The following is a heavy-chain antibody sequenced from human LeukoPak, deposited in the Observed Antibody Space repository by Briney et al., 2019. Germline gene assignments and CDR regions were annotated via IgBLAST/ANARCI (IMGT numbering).Heavy chain of an antibody. J-gene: IGHJ4*02. CDR3: ARGVVVVPAAMVVYYFDY. Sequence: SETLSLTCTVSGGSISSGGYYWSWIRQPPGKGLEWIGYIYHSGSTYYNPSLKSRVTISVDRSKNQFSLKLSSVTAADTAVYYCARGVVVVPAAMVVYYFDYWGQGTLVTVSS. CDR2: IYHSGST. V-gene: IGHV4-30-2*01. CDR1: GGSISSGGYY. D-gene: IGHD2-2*01.